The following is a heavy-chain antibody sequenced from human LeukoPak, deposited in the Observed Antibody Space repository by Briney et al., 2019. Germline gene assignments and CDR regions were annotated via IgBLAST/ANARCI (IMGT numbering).Heavy chain of an antibody. CDR1: GFTFSSYG. J-gene: IGHJ4*02. V-gene: IGHV3-33*01. CDR2: IWYDGINK. D-gene: IGHD4-17*01. Sequence: GGSLRLSCAASGFTFSSYGMHWVRQAPGKGLEWVAVIWYDGINKYYADSVRGRFTISRDNSKNTLYLQMNTLRAEDTAVYYCARDRTTVRAFDYWGQGTLVTVSS. CDR3: ARDRTTVRAFDY.